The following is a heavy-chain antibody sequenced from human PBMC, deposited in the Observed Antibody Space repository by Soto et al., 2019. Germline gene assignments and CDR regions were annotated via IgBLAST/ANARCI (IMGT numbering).Heavy chain of an antibody. V-gene: IGHV4-39*07. Sequence: SETLSLTCTVSGGSISSSSYYWGWIRQPPGKWLEWIGSIYYSGSTYSNPSLKRRVTISVDTSKNQCSLKLTSATAADMGVYYCSRDVDFGEEDVWGQGTTVT. CDR2: IYYSGST. CDR1: GGSISSSSYY. J-gene: IGHJ6*02. D-gene: IGHD4-17*01. CDR3: SRDVDFGEEDV.